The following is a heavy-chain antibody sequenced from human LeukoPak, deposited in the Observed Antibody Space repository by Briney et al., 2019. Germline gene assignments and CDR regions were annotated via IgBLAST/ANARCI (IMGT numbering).Heavy chain of an antibody. CDR1: GGSISSYY. Sequence: PSETLSLTCTVSGGSISSYYWSWIRQPPGKGLEGIGYIYYSGSTNYNPSLKSRVTISVDTSKNQFSLKLSSVTAADTAVYYCARQAGSDYYDSSGYYEAYFDYWGQGTLVTVSS. CDR3: ARQAGSDYYDSSGYYEAYFDY. J-gene: IGHJ4*02. D-gene: IGHD3-22*01. V-gene: IGHV4-59*08. CDR2: IYYSGST.